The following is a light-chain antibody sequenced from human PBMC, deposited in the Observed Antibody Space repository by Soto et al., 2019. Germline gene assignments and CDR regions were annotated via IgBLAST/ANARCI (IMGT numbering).Light chain of an antibody. V-gene: IGKV3-15*01. CDR1: QSVSSN. Sequence: EIVMTQSPATLPVSPGERATLSCRASQSVSSNLAWYQQKPGQAPRLLIYGASTRATGIPARFSGSGSGTEFTHTISRLQSEDFAIYYCQQYNNWPFTFGGGTKVEIK. J-gene: IGKJ4*01. CDR2: GAS. CDR3: QQYNNWPFT.